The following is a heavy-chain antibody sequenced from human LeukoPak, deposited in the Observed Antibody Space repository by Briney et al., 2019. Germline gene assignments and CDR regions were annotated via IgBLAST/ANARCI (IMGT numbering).Heavy chain of an antibody. CDR1: GYTFNDYY. CDR3: ARARSSTLRVVFEF. J-gene: IGHJ4*02. D-gene: IGHD3-10*01. V-gene: IGHV1-2*02. CDR2: INPKSGAT. Sequence: ASVKVSCKASGYTFNDYYMHWVRQAPGQGLEWMGWINPKSGATTYSQKFQDRVIMTGDTSISTACMELNGLRTDDTAMYYCARARSSTLRVVFEFWGQGALVIVSS.